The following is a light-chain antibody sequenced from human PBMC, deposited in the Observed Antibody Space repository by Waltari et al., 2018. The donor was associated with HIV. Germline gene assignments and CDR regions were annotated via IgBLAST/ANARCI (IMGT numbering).Light chain of an antibody. CDR1: RSNIGSNYA. J-gene: IGLJ3*02. Sequence: QSVLTQPPSVSGAPGQRVTISCTGSRSNIGSNYAVHWYQQLPGTAPKLLIYSDNNRPSGVPDRFSGSKSGTSASLAITGLQAEDEADYYCQSYDYSLGGVLFGGGTKLTVL. V-gene: IGLV1-40*01. CDR2: SDN. CDR3: QSYDYSLGGVL.